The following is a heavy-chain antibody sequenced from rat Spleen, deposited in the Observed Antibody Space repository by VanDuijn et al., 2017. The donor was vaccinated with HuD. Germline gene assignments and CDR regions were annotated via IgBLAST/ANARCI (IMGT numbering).Heavy chain of an antibody. CDR3: ERRNPGGYSEDVMDA. D-gene: IGHD1-11*01. CDR1: GFTFSDYN. J-gene: IGHJ4*01. CDR2: ILRTGENT. V-gene: IGHV5-25*01. Sequence: EVQLVESGGGLVQPGRSLKLSCAASGFTFSDYNMAWVRQAPKKGLEWVASILRTGENTYYSDFVKGRFTISRDKAKSTLYLRMDSLRSEDTATYYCERRNPGGYSEDVMDAWGQGASVTVSS.